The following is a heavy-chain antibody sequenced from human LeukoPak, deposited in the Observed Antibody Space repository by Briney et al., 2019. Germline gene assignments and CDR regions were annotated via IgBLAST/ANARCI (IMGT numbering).Heavy chain of an antibody. CDR1: GFTFSSYA. V-gene: IGHV3-23*01. J-gene: IGHJ4*02. Sequence: PGGALRLSCAASGFTFSSYAMSWVRPAPGKGPEWVSAISGSGGSIYYADSVKGRFTISRDNSKNTLYLQMNSLRAEDTAVYYCAKDHRLGSGFDYWGQGTLVTVSS. CDR3: AKDHRLGSGFDY. CDR2: ISGSGGSI. D-gene: IGHD6-19*01.